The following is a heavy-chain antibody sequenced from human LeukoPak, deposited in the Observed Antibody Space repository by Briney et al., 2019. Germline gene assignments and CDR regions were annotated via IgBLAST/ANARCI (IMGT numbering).Heavy chain of an antibody. D-gene: IGHD4-23*01. V-gene: IGHV3-23*01. CDR3: AKPREENRGVSSGVDV. J-gene: IGHJ6*02. Sequence: PGGSLRLSCAASGFTYNRCAMTWVRQTPGKGLEWVSTISGRGGSTNYADSVKGRFTISRDNSKNTLYLQMNSLRAEDTAVYYCAKPREENRGVSSGVDVWGQGTAVTVSS. CDR1: GFTYNRCA. CDR2: ISGRGGST.